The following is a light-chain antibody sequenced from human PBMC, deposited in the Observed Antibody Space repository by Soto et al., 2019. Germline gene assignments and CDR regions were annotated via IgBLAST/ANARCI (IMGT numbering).Light chain of an antibody. CDR3: QKYDRPPYT. V-gene: IGKV3-20*01. CDR1: QSVGSDY. Sequence: ENVLTQSPGTLSLSPGERASLSCRASQSVGSDYLAWYQKKPGQAPRLLIYGASHRATGIPHRFSGSGSGADFALTISSLEPEDFAVYYCQKYDRPPYTFGQGTKLEIK. CDR2: GAS. J-gene: IGKJ2*01.